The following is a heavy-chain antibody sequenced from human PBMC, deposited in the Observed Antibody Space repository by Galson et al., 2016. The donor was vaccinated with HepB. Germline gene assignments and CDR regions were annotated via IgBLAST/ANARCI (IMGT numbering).Heavy chain of an antibody. D-gene: IGHD5-24*01. V-gene: IGHV3-74*01. J-gene: IGHJ4*02. CDR1: GFTFSSYW. Sequence: SLRLSCAAPGFTFSSYWMHWVRQAPGKGLMWVSRINSDGFSKRYADSVKGRFTISRHIHNNTIYLQMNALRTEDTAIYYCARNGRDGNKFGGVDSWGQGTLVTVSS. CDR2: INSDGFSK. CDR3: ARNGRDGNKFGGVDS.